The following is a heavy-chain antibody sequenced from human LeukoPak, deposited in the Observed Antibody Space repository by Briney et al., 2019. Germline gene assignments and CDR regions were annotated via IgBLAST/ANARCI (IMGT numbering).Heavy chain of an antibody. CDR2: IYYSGST. J-gene: IGHJ2*01. D-gene: IGHD3-10*01. V-gene: IGHV4-61*08. CDR1: GGSISSGGYY. Sequence: SQTLSLTCTVSGGSISSGGYYWSWIRQPPGKGLEWIGYIYYSGSTNYNPSLKSRVTISVDTSKNQFSLKLSSVTAADTAVYYCARGTMVRKANSYWYFDLWGRGTLVTVSS. CDR3: ARGTMVRKANSYWYFDL.